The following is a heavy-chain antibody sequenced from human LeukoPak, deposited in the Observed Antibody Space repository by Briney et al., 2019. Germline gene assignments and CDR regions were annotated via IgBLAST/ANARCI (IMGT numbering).Heavy chain of an antibody. CDR3: ARFSYGYTAADY. J-gene: IGHJ4*02. Sequence: GSLRLSCAAPGFTFSSYWMSWVRQAPGEGLEWVANIKQEGSEKYYVDSVKGRFTISRDNAKNSLYLQMNSLRAEDTAVYYCARFSYGYTAADYWGQGTLVTVSS. V-gene: IGHV3-7*03. D-gene: IGHD5-18*01. CDR2: IKQEGSEK. CDR1: GFTFSSYW.